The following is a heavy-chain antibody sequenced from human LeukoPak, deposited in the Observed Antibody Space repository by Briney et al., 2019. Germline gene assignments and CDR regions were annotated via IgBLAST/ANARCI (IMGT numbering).Heavy chain of an antibody. CDR1: GYTFTSYY. Sequence: ASVKVSCTASGYTFTSYYMHWVRQAPGQGLEWMGIINPSGGSTSYAQKFQGRVTMTRDTSTSTVYMELSSLRSEDTAVYYCARTYDSSGYYQHYFGMDVWGQGTTVTVSS. CDR3: ARTYDSSGYYQHYFGMDV. V-gene: IGHV1-46*01. CDR2: INPSGGST. J-gene: IGHJ6*02. D-gene: IGHD3-22*01.